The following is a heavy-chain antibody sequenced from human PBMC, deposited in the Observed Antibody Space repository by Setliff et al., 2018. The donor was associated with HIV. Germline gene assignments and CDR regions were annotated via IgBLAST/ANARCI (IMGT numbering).Heavy chain of an antibody. CDR1: GYTFTGYY. V-gene: IGHV1-2*02. Sequence: ASVKVSCKASGYTFTGYYMHWVRQAPGQGPGWMGGIIPIFGTTNYAQKFQGRVTITRDTSASTAYMELRSLRSEDTAVYYCARSFLGVRGYPTPSWYFDLWGRGTLVTVSS. J-gene: IGHJ2*01. D-gene: IGHD3-22*01. CDR3: ARSFLGVRGYPTPSWYFDL. CDR2: IIPIFGTT.